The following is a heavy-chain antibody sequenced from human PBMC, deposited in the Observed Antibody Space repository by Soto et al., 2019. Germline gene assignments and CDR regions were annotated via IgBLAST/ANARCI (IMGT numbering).Heavy chain of an antibody. V-gene: IGHV3-23*01. J-gene: IGHJ4*02. CDR2: ISSSGVST. D-gene: IGHD3-22*01. CDR1: GFTFSSYA. Sequence: EVQLLESGGDLIQPGGSLRLSCAASGFTFSSYAMSWVRQAPGKGLGWVSAISSSGVSTFYADSVKGRFTISRDNSRNTLYLQMNSLRAEDTAIYYCAKYQPMTQPRPYFDYWGQGTLVTVSP. CDR3: AKYQPMTQPRPYFDY.